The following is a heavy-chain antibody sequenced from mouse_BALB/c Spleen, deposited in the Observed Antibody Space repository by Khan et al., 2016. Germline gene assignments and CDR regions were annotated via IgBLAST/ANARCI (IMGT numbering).Heavy chain of an antibody. D-gene: IGHD2-1*01. CDR1: GYTFTDYG. V-gene: IGHV9-3-1*01. J-gene: IGHJ2*01. CDR3: GKCFGNYGFFDF. CDR2: INTYTGES. Sequence: QIQLVQSGPELKKPGETVKISCKASGYTFTDYGMNWVKQAPGKGLKWMGRINTYTGESTYADDFKGRFAFALETSASTAYLQINNLKNEDTATYLCGKCFGNYGFFDFWGQGTTLTVSS.